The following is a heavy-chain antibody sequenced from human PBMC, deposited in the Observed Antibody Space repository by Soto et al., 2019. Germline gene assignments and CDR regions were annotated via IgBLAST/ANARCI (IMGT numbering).Heavy chain of an antibody. D-gene: IGHD5-12*01. Sequence: ASVKVSCKASGYTFTSYAMHWVRQAPGQRLEWMGWINAGNGNTKYSQKFQGRVTITRDTSASTAYMELSSLRSEDTAVYYCARDLLVRGYSGYDYGKVRYYFDYWGQGTLVTVSS. J-gene: IGHJ4*02. V-gene: IGHV1-3*01. CDR2: INAGNGNT. CDR3: ARDLLVRGYSGYDYGKVRYYFDY. CDR1: GYTFTSYA.